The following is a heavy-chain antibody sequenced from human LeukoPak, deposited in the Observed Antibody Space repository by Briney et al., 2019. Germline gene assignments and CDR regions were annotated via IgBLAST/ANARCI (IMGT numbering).Heavy chain of an antibody. CDR1: GYSISSGYY. Sequence: SETLSLTCTVSGYSISSGYYWGWIRQPPGKGLEWIGSIYHSGSTYYNPSLKSRVTISVDTSKNQFSLKLSSVTAADTAVYYCARHLLSSGWDLEAFDIWGQGTMVTVSS. CDR2: IYHSGST. CDR3: ARHLLSSGWDLEAFDI. V-gene: IGHV4-38-2*02. J-gene: IGHJ3*02. D-gene: IGHD6-19*01.